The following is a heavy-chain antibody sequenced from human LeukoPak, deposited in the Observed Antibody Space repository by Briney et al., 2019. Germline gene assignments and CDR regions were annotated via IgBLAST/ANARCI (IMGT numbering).Heavy chain of an antibody. Sequence: PGGSLRLSCAASGFTFSNYEMHWVRQAPGKGLEWVSYISSSGSYIYYADSLKGRFTVSRDNANNSLYLQMSSLRVEDTAVYYCATEKPSGGVFDYWGQGTLVTVSS. CDR2: ISSSGSYI. CDR1: GFTFSNYE. D-gene: IGHD3-16*01. V-gene: IGHV3-21*05. CDR3: ATEKPSGGVFDY. J-gene: IGHJ4*02.